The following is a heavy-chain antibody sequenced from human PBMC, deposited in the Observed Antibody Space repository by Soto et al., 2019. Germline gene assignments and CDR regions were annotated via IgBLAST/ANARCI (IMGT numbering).Heavy chain of an antibody. V-gene: IGHV1-18*01. CDR1: GYTFTSYG. CDR3: ERGGKYCNNGVCSFYGMGG. J-gene: IGHJ6*02. CDR2: ISAYNGNT. Sequence: QVQLVQSGAEVKKPGASVKVSCKASGYTFTSYGISWVRQAPGQGLEWMGWISAYNGNTNYAQKFQGRVTMTTDTSTSTAYMELRSLRSDDTAVYYCERGGKYCNNGVCSFYGMGGWGQGTTVTVSS. D-gene: IGHD2-8*01.